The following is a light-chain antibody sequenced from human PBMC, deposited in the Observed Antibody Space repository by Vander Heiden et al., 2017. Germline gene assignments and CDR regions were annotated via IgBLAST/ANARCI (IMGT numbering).Light chain of an antibody. CDR2: EVS. CDR3: VQSIDLHIT. Sequence: DVVMTQTPLSLSVTPGQPASISCESSQSLLHSNGKTYLYWFLQKPGQAPQLLIYEVSKIFSGVPARFSGSGSGTYFTLKISRVEADDVGVYFCVQSIDLHITFAPGTRLDIK. V-gene: IGKV2D-29*01. J-gene: IGKJ5*01. CDR1: QSLLHSNGKTY.